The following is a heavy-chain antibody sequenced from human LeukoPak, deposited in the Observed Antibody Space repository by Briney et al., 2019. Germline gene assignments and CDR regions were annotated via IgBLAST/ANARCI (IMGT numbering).Heavy chain of an antibody. Sequence: SLGSPRLSRAPSVVTLCNYWMHCGRQAPGEGVWCVSRIKSDGSTTDYADSVKGRLTKSRDNAKNTLYLQMNSRRAEHTAVYYCARDGIVGAYNSGNHYWGQGTLVTVSP. CDR2: IKSDGSTT. D-gene: IGHD1-26*01. V-gene: IGHV3-74*01. CDR3: ARDGIVGAYNSGNHY. J-gene: IGHJ4*02. CDR1: VVTLCNYW.